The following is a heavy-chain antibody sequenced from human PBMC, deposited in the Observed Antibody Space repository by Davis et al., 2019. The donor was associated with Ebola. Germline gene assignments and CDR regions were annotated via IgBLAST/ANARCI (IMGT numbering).Heavy chain of an antibody. D-gene: IGHD3-9*01. J-gene: IGHJ6*02. CDR2: IIPILGIA. V-gene: IGHV1-69*04. Sequence: AASVKVSCKASGGTFSSYAISWVRQAPGQGLEWMGRIIPILGIANYAQKFQGRVTITADKSTSTAYMELSSLRSKDTAVYYCARVLTSWSHYGMDVWGQGTTVTVSS. CDR1: GGTFSSYA. CDR3: ARVLTSWSHYGMDV.